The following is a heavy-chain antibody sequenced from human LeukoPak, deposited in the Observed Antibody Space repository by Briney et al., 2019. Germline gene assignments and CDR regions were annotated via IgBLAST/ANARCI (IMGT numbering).Heavy chain of an antibody. CDR2: ISRSAGST. CDR1: GFTFSNYA. CDR3: AKKWGVGTTTLDYFDY. J-gene: IGHJ4*02. D-gene: IGHD1-26*01. V-gene: IGHV3-23*01. Sequence: GGSLRLSCAASGFTFSNYAMSWVRQAPGKGLEWVSGISRSAGSTYYADSVKGRFTISRDNSKNTLYLQMNSLTDDDTAVYYCAKKWGVGTTTLDYFDYWGQGTLVTVSS.